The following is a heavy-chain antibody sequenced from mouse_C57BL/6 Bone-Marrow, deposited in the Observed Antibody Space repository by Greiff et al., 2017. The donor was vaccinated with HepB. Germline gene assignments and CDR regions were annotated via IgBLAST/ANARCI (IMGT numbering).Heavy chain of an antibody. Sequence: EVQLQQPGAELVMPGASVKMSCKTSGYTFTSYWMHWVKQRPGQGLEWIGAIYPGNSDTSYNQKFKGKAKLTAVTSASTAYMELSSLTNEDSAVYYCTRLMGWLLEFAYWGQGTLVTVSA. CDR3: TRLMGWLLEFAY. D-gene: IGHD2-3*01. CDR2: IYPGNSDT. J-gene: IGHJ3*01. V-gene: IGHV1-5*01. CDR1: GYTFTSYW.